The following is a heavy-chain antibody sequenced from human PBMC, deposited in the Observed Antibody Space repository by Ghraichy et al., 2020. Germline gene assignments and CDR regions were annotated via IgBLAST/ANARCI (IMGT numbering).Heavy chain of an antibody. D-gene: IGHD5-18*01. V-gene: IGHV3-23*01. CDR3: AKDLPTGPSDTAMVTSWYFD. CDR2: SGSGGST. J-gene: IGHJ2*01. Sequence: SGSGGSTYYADSVKGRFTISRDNSKNTLYLQMNSLRAEDTAVYYCAKDLPTGPSDTAMVTSWYFD.